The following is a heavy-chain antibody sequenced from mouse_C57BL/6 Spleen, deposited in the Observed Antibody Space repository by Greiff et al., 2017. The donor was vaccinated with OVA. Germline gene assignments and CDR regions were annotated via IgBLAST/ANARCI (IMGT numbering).Heavy chain of an antibody. CDR3: ARHSNYVLYYAMDY. V-gene: IGHV14-3*01. D-gene: IGHD2-5*01. CDR2: IDPANGNT. CDR1: GFNIKNTY. Sequence: VQLKESVAELVRPGASVKLSCTASGFNIKNTYMHWVKQRPEQGLEWIGRIDPANGNTRYAPKFQGKATITADTSSNTAYLQLSSLTSEDTAIYYCARHSNYVLYYAMDYWGQGTSGTVAS. J-gene: IGHJ4*01.